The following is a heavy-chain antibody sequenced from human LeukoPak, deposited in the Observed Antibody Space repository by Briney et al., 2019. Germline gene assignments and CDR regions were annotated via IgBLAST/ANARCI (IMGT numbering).Heavy chain of an antibody. V-gene: IGHV4-59*01. CDR1: GGSISSYY. Sequence: SETLSLTCTVSGGSISSYYWSWIRQPPGKGLEWIGYIYYSGSATYSPSLKSRVTISLNTSKNQFSLKLSSVTAADTALYYCAGRSRSAWYYDYWGQGTLVIVSS. CDR2: IYYSGSA. CDR3: AGRSRSAWYYDY. J-gene: IGHJ4*02. D-gene: IGHD6-19*01.